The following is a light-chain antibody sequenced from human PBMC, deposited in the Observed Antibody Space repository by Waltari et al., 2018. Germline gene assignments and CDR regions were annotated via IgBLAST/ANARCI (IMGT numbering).Light chain of an antibody. V-gene: IGLV10-54*04. Sequence: QAGLTQPPSVSTDLGQTVTLTCTGGSDTFGNTGAAWLQQRPGHPPKLLSHRSVKRPSGISERFSASRSGNIASLTITALQPDDEADYVCSAWDNSLNIWMFGGGTKLTVL. CDR2: RSV. CDR3: SAWDNSLNIWM. J-gene: IGLJ3*02. CDR1: SDTFGNTG.